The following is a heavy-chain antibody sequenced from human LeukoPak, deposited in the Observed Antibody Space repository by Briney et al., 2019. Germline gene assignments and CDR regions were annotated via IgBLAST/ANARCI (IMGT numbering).Heavy chain of an antibody. V-gene: IGHV3-48*02. Sequence: VGSLRLSCAASGFTFSSYSMNWVRQAPGKGLEWVSYISSSSSTIYYADSVKGRFTISRDNAKNSLYLQMNSLRDEDTAVYYCARDLGQRWLQWNYYYGMDVWGQGTTVTVSS. CDR3: ARDLGQRWLQWNYYYGMDV. J-gene: IGHJ6*02. CDR2: ISSSSSTI. D-gene: IGHD5-24*01. CDR1: GFTFSSYS.